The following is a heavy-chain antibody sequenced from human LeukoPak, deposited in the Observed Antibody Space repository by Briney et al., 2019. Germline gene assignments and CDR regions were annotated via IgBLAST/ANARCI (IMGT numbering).Heavy chain of an antibody. CDR3: ARGVGQLVDY. CDR1: GYTFTGYY. D-gene: IGHD6-6*01. CDR2: INPNSGDT. Sequence: ASVKVSCKASGYTFTGYYMHWVRQAPGQGLEWMGWINPNSGDTNYAQKLQGRVTMTTDTSTSTAYMELRSLRSDDTAVYYCARGVGQLVDYWGQGTLVTVSS. V-gene: IGHV1-2*02. J-gene: IGHJ4*02.